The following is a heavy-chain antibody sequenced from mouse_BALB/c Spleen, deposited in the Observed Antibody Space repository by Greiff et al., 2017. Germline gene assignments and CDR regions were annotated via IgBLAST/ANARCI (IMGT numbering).Heavy chain of an antibody. D-gene: IGHD1-1*02. CDR2: IYPGDGDT. Sequence: QVQLKESGAELVRPGSSVKISCKASGYAFSSYWMNWVKQRPGQGLEWIGQIYPGDGDTNYNGKFKGKATLTADKSSSTAYMQLSSLTSEDSAVYFCARICGNYLDYWGQGTTLTVSS. CDR3: ARICGNYLDY. CDR1: GYAFSSYW. J-gene: IGHJ2*01. V-gene: IGHV1-80*01.